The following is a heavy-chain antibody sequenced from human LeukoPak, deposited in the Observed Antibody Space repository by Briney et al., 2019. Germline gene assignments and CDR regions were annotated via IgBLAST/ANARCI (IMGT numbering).Heavy chain of an antibody. V-gene: IGHV6-1*01. CDR1: GDSVSSYGAA. Sequence: SQTLSLTCAISGDSVSSYGAAWIWMTQSPSRGLVWLGKPYYRSRWYTDYAIYMRGRITVNPDSSRNEFSLEVHSVTPEDTAVYYCVRDGELVLDALDIWGQGTLVTVSS. J-gene: IGHJ3*02. CDR2: PYYRSRWYT. D-gene: IGHD1-1*01. CDR3: VRDGELVLDALDI.